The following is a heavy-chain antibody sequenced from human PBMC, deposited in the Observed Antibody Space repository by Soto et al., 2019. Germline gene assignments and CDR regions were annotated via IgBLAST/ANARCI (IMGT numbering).Heavy chain of an antibody. V-gene: IGHV3-15*01. CDR3: TTYTSSSFGS. J-gene: IGHJ4*02. CDR1: GFTFTNAW. Sequence: EVHLVESGGGLVQPGGSLRLSCAASGFTFTNAWMSWVRQAPGKGLEWVGRIKSKTDGGTTDYAAPVKGRFTVSRDDSKNTLFLQINSLKTEDTAVYYCTTYTSSSFGSWGQGTLVTVSS. D-gene: IGHD6-6*01. CDR2: IKSKTDGGTT.